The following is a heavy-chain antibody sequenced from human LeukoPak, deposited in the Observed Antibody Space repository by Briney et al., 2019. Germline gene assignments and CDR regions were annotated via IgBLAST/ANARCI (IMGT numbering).Heavy chain of an antibody. CDR1: GYTFTGYY. V-gene: IGHV1-2*02. Sequence: ASVKVFCKASGYTFTGYYMHWVRQAPGQGLEWMGWINPNSGGTNYAQKFQGRVTMTRDTSISTAYMELSRLRSDGTAVYYCARHPDIVVVPAAIPDRVGWFDPWGQGTLVTVSS. J-gene: IGHJ5*02. CDR3: ARHPDIVVVPAAIPDRVGWFDP. D-gene: IGHD2-2*02. CDR2: INPNSGGT.